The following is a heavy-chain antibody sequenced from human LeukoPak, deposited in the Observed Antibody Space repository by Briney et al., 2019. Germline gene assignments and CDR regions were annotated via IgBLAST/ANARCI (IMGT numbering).Heavy chain of an antibody. J-gene: IGHJ4*02. CDR2: INPNSGGT. V-gene: IGHV1-2*04. CDR1: GYTFTGYY. CDR3: ARATPISRDTVTTSLDY. D-gene: IGHD4-11*01. Sequence: ASVKVSCKASGYTFTGYYMHWVRQAPGQGLEWMGWINPNSGGTNYAQKFQGWVTMTRDTSISTAYMELSRLRSDDTAVYYCARATPISRDTVTTSLDYWGQGTLVTVSS.